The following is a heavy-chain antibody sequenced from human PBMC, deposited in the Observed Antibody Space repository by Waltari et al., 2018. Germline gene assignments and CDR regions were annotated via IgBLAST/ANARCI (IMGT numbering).Heavy chain of an antibody. J-gene: IGHJ4*02. Sequence: QLQLQEPGPGLVQPSGTLSPTCAVSGDSITNPYLWNWVRHSPGKGLEWIGQVHGSGRTNYNPSFASRITVTLDPYNSQFSLKVASATAADTAVYYCARDRGRGLYLDSWGPGTLVTVSP. CDR3: ARDRGRGLYLDS. CDR2: VHGSGRT. CDR1: GDSITNPYL. V-gene: IGHV4-4*02. D-gene: IGHD2-15*01.